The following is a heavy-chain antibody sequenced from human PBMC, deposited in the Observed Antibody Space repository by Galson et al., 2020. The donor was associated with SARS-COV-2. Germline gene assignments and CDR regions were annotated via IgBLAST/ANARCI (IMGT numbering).Heavy chain of an antibody. D-gene: IGHD2-2*01. CDR2: IYYPGST. J-gene: IGHJ3*02. Sequence: SETLSLTCTVSGGSISSGNYYWSWIRQPPGKGLEYIGYIYYPGSTYYNPSLKSRVTISLDTSKNQFSLKLTPVTAADTAVYYCARDRSGYAAFDIWGLGTMVTVSS. CDR3: ARDRSGYAAFDI. V-gene: IGHV4-30-4*01. CDR1: GGSISSGNYY.